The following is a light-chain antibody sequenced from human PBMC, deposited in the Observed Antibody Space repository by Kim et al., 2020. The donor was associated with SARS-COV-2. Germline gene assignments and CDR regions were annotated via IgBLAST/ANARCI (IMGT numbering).Light chain of an antibody. CDR1: QGIGND. J-gene: IGKJ2*01. CDR2: SAS. Sequence: DIQMTQSPSSLSASVEDRVTITCRASQGIGNDLGWYQQKPGKAPTRLIYSASTLQSGVPSRFSGSGSGTEFTLTISRLQPEDFATYYCLQHSSYPPTFGQGTKLEIK. V-gene: IGKV1-17*01. CDR3: LQHSSYPPT.